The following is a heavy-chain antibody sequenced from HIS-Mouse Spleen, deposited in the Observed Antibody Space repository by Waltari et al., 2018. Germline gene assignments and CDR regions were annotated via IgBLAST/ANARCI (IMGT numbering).Heavy chain of an antibody. V-gene: IGHV1-2*02. CDR3: ASSPPGSSGWYPFFDY. Sequence: QVQLVQSGAEVKKPGASVKVSCKASGYTFTGYYMPWVRQAPGQGREWMGCNNPDRGGTNDAQKFQGRGTMTRDTSISTAYMGLRRLRSDDTAVYYCASSPPGSSGWYPFFDYWGQGTLVTVSS. J-gene: IGHJ4*02. D-gene: IGHD6-19*01. CDR2: NNPDRGGT. CDR1: GYTFTGYY.